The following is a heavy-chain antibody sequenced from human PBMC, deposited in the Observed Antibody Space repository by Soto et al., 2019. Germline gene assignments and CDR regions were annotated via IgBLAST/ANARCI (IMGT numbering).Heavy chain of an antibody. CDR1: GGSISSYY. CDR2: IYYSGST. J-gene: IGHJ6*02. Sequence: PSETLSLTCTVSGGSISSYYWSWIRQPPGKGLEWIGYIYYSGSTNYNPSLKSRVTISVDTSKNQFSLKLSSVTAADTAVYYCARGGNVLLWFGEHYYYGMDVRGQGTTVTGSS. V-gene: IGHV4-59*01. D-gene: IGHD3-10*01. CDR3: ARGGNVLLWFGEHYYYGMDV.